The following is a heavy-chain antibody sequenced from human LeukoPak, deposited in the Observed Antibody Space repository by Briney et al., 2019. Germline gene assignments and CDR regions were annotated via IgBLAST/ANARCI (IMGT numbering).Heavy chain of an antibody. CDR1: GYTFTSYG. CDR2: ISAYNGNT. J-gene: IGHJ4*02. V-gene: IGHV1-18*01. CDR3: ARALGGYDSSGYFDY. D-gene: IGHD3-22*01. Sequence: ASVKVSCKASGYTFTSYGISWVRQAPGQGLEWMGWISAYNGNTNHAQKLQGRVTMTTDTSTSTAYMELRSLRSDYTAAYYCARALGGYDSSGYFDYWGQGTLVTVSS.